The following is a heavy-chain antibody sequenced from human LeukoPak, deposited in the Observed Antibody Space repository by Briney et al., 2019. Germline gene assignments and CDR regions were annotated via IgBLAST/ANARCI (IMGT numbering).Heavy chain of an antibody. Sequence: GGSLRLSCTASGFTFSNYGIHWVRQAPGKGLEWVGFIRHDGSIKYYAHSLKGRFTIPRDNSTNPPYLQMNSLRAEDTAVYYYAKDSVKVTTVRRVPHYMDVWGKGTTVTISS. J-gene: IGHJ6*03. D-gene: IGHD4-17*01. CDR2: IRHDGSIK. V-gene: IGHV3-30*02. CDR1: GFTFSNYG. CDR3: AKDSVKVTTVRRVPHYMDV.